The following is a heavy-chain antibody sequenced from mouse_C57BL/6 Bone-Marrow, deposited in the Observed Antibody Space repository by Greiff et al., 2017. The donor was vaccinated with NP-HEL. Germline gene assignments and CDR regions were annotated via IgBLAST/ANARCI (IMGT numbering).Heavy chain of an antibody. CDR3: TRKEAAWFAY. J-gene: IGHJ3*01. CDR1: GYTFTDYE. CDR2: IDPETGGT. V-gene: IGHV1-15*01. Sequence: QVQLKESGAELVRPGASVTLSCKASGYTFTDYEMHWVKQTPVHGLEWIGAIDPETGGTAYNQKFKGKAILTADKSSSTAYMELRRLTSEDSPVYYCTRKEAAWFAYRGQGTLFTLSA.